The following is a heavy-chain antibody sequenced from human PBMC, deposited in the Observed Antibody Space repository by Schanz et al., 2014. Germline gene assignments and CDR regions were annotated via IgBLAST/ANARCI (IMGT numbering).Heavy chain of an antibody. CDR2: ISGDHRNT. J-gene: IGHJ4*02. Sequence: EGQLAESGGGLVQPGGSLRLSCAVSGFTVSSNHMSWVRQAPGKGLEWVSSISGDHRNTFYADSVKGRFTISRDNSKNTLYLQMNSLRAEDTAVYYCAKQIHYDILTVTRNWGQGTLVTVSS. CDR1: GFTVSSNH. CDR3: AKQIHYDILTVTRN. V-gene: IGHV3-23*04. D-gene: IGHD3-9*01.